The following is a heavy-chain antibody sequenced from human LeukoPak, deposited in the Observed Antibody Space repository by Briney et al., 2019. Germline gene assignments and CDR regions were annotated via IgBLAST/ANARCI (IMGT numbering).Heavy chain of an antibody. Sequence: SETLSLTCTVSGGSISSYYWSWIRQPPGKGLEWIGYIYYSGSTNYNPSLKSRATISADTSKNQFSLKLSSVTAADTAVYYCARYIVLVQGDWFDPWGQGTLVTVSS. CDR1: GGSISSYY. J-gene: IGHJ5*02. CDR2: IYYSGST. D-gene: IGHD3-22*01. CDR3: ARYIVLVQGDWFDP. V-gene: IGHV4-59*08.